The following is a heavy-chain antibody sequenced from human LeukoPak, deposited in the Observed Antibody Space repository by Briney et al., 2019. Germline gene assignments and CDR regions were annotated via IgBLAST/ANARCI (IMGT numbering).Heavy chain of an antibody. CDR2: IKSKTDGGTA. D-gene: IGHD6-25*01. V-gene: IGHV3-15*01. Sequence: GGSLRLSCAASGFTFSNAWMTWVRQAPGKGLEWVGRIKSKTDGGTADYAAPVKGRFTISRGDSSNTLFLQMNSLKTEDTAVYYCTTVGSGDWYRGYWGQGTLVTVSS. J-gene: IGHJ4*02. CDR3: TTVGSGDWYRGY. CDR1: GFTFSNAW.